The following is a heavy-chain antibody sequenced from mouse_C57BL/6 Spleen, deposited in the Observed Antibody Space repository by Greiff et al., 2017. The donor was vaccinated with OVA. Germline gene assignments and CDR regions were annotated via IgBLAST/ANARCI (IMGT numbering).Heavy chain of an antibody. CDR2: ISNGGGST. CDR3: ARQYYYGSSDWYFDV. D-gene: IGHD1-1*01. J-gene: IGHJ1*03. CDR1: GFTFSDYY. Sequence: EVKVVESGGGLVQPGGSLKLSCAASGFTFSDYYMYWVRQTPEKRLEWVAYISNGGGSTYYPDTVKGRFTISRDNAKNTLYLQMSRLKSEDTARYYWARQYYYGSSDWYFDVWGTGTTVTVSS. V-gene: IGHV5-12*01.